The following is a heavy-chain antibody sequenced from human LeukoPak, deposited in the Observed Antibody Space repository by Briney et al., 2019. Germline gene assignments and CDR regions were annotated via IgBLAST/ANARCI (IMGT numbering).Heavy chain of an antibody. CDR2: IIPIFGIA. Sequence: ASVKVSCKASGGTFSSYAISWVRQAPGQGLEWMGRIIPIFGIANYAQKFQGRVTITADKSTSTAYMELSSLRSEDTAVYYCAREGSSSEPYWGQGNLVTVSS. CDR3: AREGSSSEPY. D-gene: IGHD6-6*01. V-gene: IGHV1-69*04. J-gene: IGHJ4*02. CDR1: GGTFSSYA.